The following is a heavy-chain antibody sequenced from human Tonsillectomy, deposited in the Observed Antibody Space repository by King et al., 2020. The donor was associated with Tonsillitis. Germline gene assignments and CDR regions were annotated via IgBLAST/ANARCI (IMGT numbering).Heavy chain of an antibody. Sequence: QLQESGPGLVKPSETLSLTCTVSGGSISSYYWSWIRQPPGKGLEWIGYVYYNGSTNYSPSLKSRVTISLDTSKNHFSLTLSSVTAADTAVYYCAGAMRRYFHLGGRGTLVTVSS. CDR1: GGSISSYY. CDR3: AGAMRRYFHL. CDR2: VYYNGST. J-gene: IGHJ2*01. V-gene: IGHV4-59*01.